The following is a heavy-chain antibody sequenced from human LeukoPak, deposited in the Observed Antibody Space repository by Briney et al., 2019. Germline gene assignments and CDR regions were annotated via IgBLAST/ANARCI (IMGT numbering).Heavy chain of an antibody. CDR3: ARVGYYDSSGYLDY. Sequence: PSETLSLTCAVSRGSISSSNWWSWVRQPPGKGLEWIGEIYHSGSTNYNPSLKSRVTISVDKSKNQFSLKLSSVTAADTAVYYCARVGYYDSSGYLDYWGQGTQVTVSS. J-gene: IGHJ4*02. D-gene: IGHD3-22*01. CDR1: RGSISSSNW. V-gene: IGHV4-4*02. CDR2: IYHSGST.